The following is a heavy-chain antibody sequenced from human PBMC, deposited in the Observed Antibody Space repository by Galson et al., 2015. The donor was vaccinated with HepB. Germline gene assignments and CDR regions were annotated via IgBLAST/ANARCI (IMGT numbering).Heavy chain of an antibody. V-gene: IGHV3-23*01. CDR1: GFTFNWFA. CDR2: IYGGGNDP. CDR3: AKMDGQVTAYYNFDS. D-gene: IGHD3-9*01. J-gene: IGHJ4*02. Sequence: SLRLSCAASGFTFNWFAMSWVRQAPGKGLEWVSSIYGGGNDPYYADSVKGRFTISRDNSKNTLYLQINSLRAEDTAVYYCAKMDGQVTAYYNFDSWGQGTLVTVPS.